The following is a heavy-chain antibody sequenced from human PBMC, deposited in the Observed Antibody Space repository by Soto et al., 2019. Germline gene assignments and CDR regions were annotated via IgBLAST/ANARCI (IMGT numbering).Heavy chain of an antibody. Sequence: EVQLVESGGGLVQPRGSLRLSCGASGFTFTSYSMNWVRQAPGKGLEWVSYIRGSTHYADSLEGRFTISRDNARSSLYLQINSLRAHDTAVYNCARDDTFAFDIWGQGTMVTVS. CDR2: IRGST. CDR3: ARDDTFAFDI. D-gene: IGHD3-16*01. J-gene: IGHJ3*02. V-gene: IGHV3-48*01. CDR1: GFTFTSYS.